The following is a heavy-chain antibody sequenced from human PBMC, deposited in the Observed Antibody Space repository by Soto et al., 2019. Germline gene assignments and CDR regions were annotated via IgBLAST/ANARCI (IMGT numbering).Heavy chain of an antibody. V-gene: IGHV3-23*01. CDR3: AKANGWSCFDY. D-gene: IGHD6-19*01. Sequence: PGGSLRLSCAASGFTFSSYAMSWVRQAPGKGLEWVSGISSTGGSTYYADSVKGRFTISRDNSKNTLYLQMNSLRAEDTAVYYCAKANGWSCFDYWGQGTLVTVSS. CDR2: ISSTGGST. CDR1: GFTFSSYA. J-gene: IGHJ4*02.